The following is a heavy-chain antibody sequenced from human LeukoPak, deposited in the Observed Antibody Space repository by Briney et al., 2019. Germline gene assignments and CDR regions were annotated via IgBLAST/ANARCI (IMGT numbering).Heavy chain of an antibody. CDR2: ISDSGGRT. CDR1: GFTFSGYS. J-gene: IGHJ4*02. D-gene: IGHD3-22*01. CDR3: AKRGVVIRVILVGFHKEAYYFDS. V-gene: IGHV3-23*01. Sequence: GGSLRLSCAASGFTFSGYSMNWVRQAPGKGLEWVAGISDSGGRTNYADSVKGRFTISRDNPKNTLYLQMNSLRVEDTAVYFCAKRGVVIRVILVGFHKEAYYFDSWGQGALVTVSS.